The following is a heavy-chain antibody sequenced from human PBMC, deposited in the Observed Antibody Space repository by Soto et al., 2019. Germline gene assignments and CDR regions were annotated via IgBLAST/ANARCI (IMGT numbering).Heavy chain of an antibody. CDR1: GFTFSTYA. D-gene: IGHD6-19*01. CDR2: ISGGGGTT. Sequence: GGSLRLSCVVSGFTFSTYAMNWVRQAPGRGLEWVPGISGGGGTTYYAVAVKGRFTISRDNSKNTLSLQMNSLRVEDTAVYYCAKGAYAVTGLFDFWGQGALVTVSS. J-gene: IGHJ4*02. V-gene: IGHV3-23*01. CDR3: AKGAYAVTGLFDF.